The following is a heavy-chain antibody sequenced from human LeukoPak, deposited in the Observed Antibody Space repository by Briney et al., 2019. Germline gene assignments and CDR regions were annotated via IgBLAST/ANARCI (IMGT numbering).Heavy chain of an antibody. CDR1: GFTFDDYA. CDR2: ISWHSGSI. V-gene: IGHV3-9*01. Sequence: PGGSLRLSCAASGFTFDDYAMHWVRQAPGKGLEWVSGISWHSGSIGYADSVKGRFTISRDNAKNSLYLQMNSLRAEDTALYYCAKDIISYSSSTFGYWAREPWSPSPQ. J-gene: IGHJ4*02. CDR3: AKDIISYSSSTFGY. D-gene: IGHD6-6*01.